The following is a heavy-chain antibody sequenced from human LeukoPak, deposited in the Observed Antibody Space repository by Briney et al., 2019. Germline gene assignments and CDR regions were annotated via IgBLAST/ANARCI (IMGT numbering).Heavy chain of an antibody. J-gene: IGHJ3*02. D-gene: IGHD4-23*01. CDR2: IYPGDSDT. CDR1: GYSFTSYW. Sequence: GESLKISCKGSGYSFTSYWIGWVRQMPGKGLEWMGIIYPGDSDTRYSPSFQGQVTISADKSISTAYLQWSSLKASDTAMYYCARGRGVTSRNQDAFDIWGQGTMVTVSS. V-gene: IGHV5-51*01. CDR3: ARGRGVTSRNQDAFDI.